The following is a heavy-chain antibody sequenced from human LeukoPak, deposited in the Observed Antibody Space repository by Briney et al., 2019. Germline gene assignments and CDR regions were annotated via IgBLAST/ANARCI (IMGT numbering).Heavy chain of an antibody. Sequence: GGSLRPSCAASGFTFSDYYMTWIRQAPGKGLEWVSYISSSSSSTTYADSVKGRFTISRDNAKNSLYLQMNSLRAEDTAVYYCARLSSIAAAGTYDYWGQGTLVTVSS. CDR2: ISSSSSST. D-gene: IGHD6-13*01. CDR3: ARLSSIAAAGTYDY. V-gene: IGHV3-11*06. J-gene: IGHJ4*02. CDR1: GFTFSDYY.